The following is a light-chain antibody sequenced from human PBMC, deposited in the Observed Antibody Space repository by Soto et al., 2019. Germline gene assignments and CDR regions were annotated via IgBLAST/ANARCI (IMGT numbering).Light chain of an antibody. CDR1: QSVSSTY. Sequence: EIVLTQSPGTLSLSPGERATLSCRASQSVSSTYLAWYQHKPGQAPRLLIYGASSRATGIPDRFSGSGSGKDFTLTISRLEPEDFAVYYCQYYGSSPWTFGQGTKVEIK. CDR2: GAS. J-gene: IGKJ1*01. V-gene: IGKV3-20*01. CDR3: QYYGSSPWT.